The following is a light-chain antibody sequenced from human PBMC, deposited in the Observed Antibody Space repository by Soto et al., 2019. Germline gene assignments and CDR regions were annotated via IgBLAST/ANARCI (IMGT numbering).Light chain of an antibody. V-gene: IGKV4-1*01. Sequence: DIVMTQSPDSLAVSLGERATINCKSSQSFLYSFNNNNYLAWYQQKPGQPPKLLVYWASIRESGVPERFSGSGSGTDFTLTISSLQAEDVAVYFCQQYYSSPFTFGPGTRVDIK. J-gene: IGKJ3*01. CDR2: WAS. CDR3: QQYYSSPFT. CDR1: QSFLYSFNNNNY.